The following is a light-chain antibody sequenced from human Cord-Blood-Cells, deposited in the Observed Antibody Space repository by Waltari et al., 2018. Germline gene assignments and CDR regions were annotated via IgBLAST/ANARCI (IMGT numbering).Light chain of an antibody. CDR2: DAS. J-gene: IGKJ3*01. V-gene: IGKV3-11*01. CDR3: QQRSNWPLS. Sequence: EILLTQSPATLSLSPGERATLSCSASQRVSSYLAWYQQKPGQDPRLLIYDASNRATGIPARFSGSGSGTDFTLTISSLEPEDFAVYYCQQRSNWPLSFGPGTKVDIK. CDR1: QRVSSY.